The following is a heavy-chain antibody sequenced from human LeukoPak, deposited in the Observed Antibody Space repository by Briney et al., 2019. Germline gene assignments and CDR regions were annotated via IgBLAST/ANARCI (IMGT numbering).Heavy chain of an antibody. CDR1: GYTFTGYY. CDR3: AREGNDYGDYWGFFDY. V-gene: IGHV1-2*02. J-gene: IGHJ4*02. D-gene: IGHD4-17*01. Sequence: ASVKVSCKASGYTFTGYYMHWVRQAPGQGLEWMGWINPNSGGTNYAQKLQGRVTMTTDTSTSTAYMELRSLRSDDTAVYYCAREGNDYGDYWGFFDYWGQGTLVTVSS. CDR2: INPNSGGT.